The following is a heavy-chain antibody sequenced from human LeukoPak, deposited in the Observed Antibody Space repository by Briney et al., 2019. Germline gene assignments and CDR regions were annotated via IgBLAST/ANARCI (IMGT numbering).Heavy chain of an antibody. CDR2: ISGSSTYI. D-gene: IGHD4-17*01. Sequence: GGSLRLSCAASGFTFSSYNMNWVRQVPGKGLEWVSSISGSSTYIYYADSVKGRFTISRDNAENSLYLQMNSLRAEDTAVYYCASYDWLDPWGQGTLVTVSS. CDR1: GFTFSSYN. V-gene: IGHV3-21*01. CDR3: ASYDWLDP. J-gene: IGHJ5*02.